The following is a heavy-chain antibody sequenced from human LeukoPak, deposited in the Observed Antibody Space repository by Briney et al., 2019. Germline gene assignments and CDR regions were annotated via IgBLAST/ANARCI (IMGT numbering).Heavy chain of an antibody. V-gene: IGHV4-34*01. J-gene: IGHJ4*02. Sequence: SETLSLTCAVYGGSFSGYYWSWIRQPPGNGLEWIGEINHSGSTNYNPSLKSRVTISVDTSKNQFSLKLSSVTAADTAVYYCARAGMAWEPLDYWGQGTLVTVSS. D-gene: IGHD1-26*01. CDR2: INHSGST. CDR3: ARAGMAWEPLDY. CDR1: GGSFSGYY.